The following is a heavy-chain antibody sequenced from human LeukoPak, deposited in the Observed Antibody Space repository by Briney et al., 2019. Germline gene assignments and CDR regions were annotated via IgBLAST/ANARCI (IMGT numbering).Heavy chain of an antibody. J-gene: IGHJ3*02. D-gene: IGHD3-3*01. CDR3: AKIQWGVLRFLEWFPNDAFDI. V-gene: IGHV3-30*02. CDR1: GFTFSSYG. Sequence: GGSLRLSCAASGFTFSSYGMHWVRQAPGKGLEWVAFIRYDESNKYYADSVKGRFTVSRDNSKNTLYLQMNSLRAEDTAVYYCAKIQWGVLRFLEWFPNDAFDIWGQGTMVAVSS. CDR2: IRYDESNK.